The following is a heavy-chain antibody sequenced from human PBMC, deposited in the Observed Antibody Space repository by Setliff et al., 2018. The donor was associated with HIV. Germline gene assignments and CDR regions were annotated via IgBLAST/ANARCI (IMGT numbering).Heavy chain of an antibody. V-gene: IGHV4-4*09. CDR1: GGSISSYC. J-gene: IGHJ6*03. CDR3: ARETYYYDNPQYYYYYMDV. D-gene: IGHD3-22*01. CDR2: IFSSGST. Sequence: PSETLSLTCTVSGGSISSYCWNWIRQSPGRGLEWIGFIFSSGSTKYNPSLKSRVTISVDTSKNQFSLKLRSVTAADTAVYYCARETYYYDNPQYYYYYMDVWGKGTTVTVSS.